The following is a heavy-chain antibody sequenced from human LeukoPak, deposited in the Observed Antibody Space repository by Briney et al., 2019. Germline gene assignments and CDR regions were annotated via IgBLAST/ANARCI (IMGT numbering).Heavy chain of an antibody. D-gene: IGHD1-26*01. V-gene: IGHV4-34*01. J-gene: IGHJ4*02. CDR3: ARGRSPDYVGY. CDR2: INHSGST. CDR1: GGSFSGYY. Sequence: SETLSLTCAVYGGSFSGYYWSWIRQPPGKGLEWIGEINHSGSTNYNPSLKSRVTISVDTSKNQFSLKLSSVTAADTAVYYCARGRSPDYVGYWGQGTLVTVSS.